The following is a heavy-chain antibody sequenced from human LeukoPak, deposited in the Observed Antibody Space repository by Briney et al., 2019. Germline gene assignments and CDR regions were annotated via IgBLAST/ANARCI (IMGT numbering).Heavy chain of an antibody. V-gene: IGHV3-23*01. CDR1: GFTFTNYA. D-gene: IGHD3-9*01. Sequence: GGSLRLSCAASGFTFTNYAMSWVRQAPGKGLEWVSAISSSGSSSYYADSVKGRFTISRDNSKNTLYLQMNSLRAEDTAVYYCARDDYNYDILTGYYKGWFDPWGQGTLVTVSS. CDR3: ARDDYNYDILTGYYKGWFDP. J-gene: IGHJ5*02. CDR2: ISSSGSSS.